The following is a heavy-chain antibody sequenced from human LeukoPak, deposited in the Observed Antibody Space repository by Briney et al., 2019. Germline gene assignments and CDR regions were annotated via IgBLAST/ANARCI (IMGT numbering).Heavy chain of an antibody. V-gene: IGHV3-23*01. CDR3: AKGQELDDGVFDS. CDR1: GFTFSSLA. J-gene: IGHJ4*02. D-gene: IGHD1-1*01. Sequence: GGSLRLSCTASGFTFSSLAMTWVRQAPGKGLEWVSTIRSNGDTTYNADSVKGRFTISRDDSKNTLYLELNSLRVEDTATFYCAKGQELDDGVFDSWGQGTMVTVSS. CDR2: IRSNGDTT.